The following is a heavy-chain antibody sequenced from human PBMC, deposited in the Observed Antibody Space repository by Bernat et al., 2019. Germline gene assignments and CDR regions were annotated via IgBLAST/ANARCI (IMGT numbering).Heavy chain of an antibody. CDR3: ARPPGPGTDY. D-gene: IGHD1-1*01. Sequence: EVQLVESGGGLVKPGGSLRLSCEASGFTFSSYTMNWVRQAPGKGLEWVSSISSGSGYRYYADSLKGRFTISRDNAKNSLYLQMNSLRAEDTAVYYCARPPGPGTDYWGQGTLVTVSS. V-gene: IGHV3-21*01. J-gene: IGHJ4*02. CDR2: ISSGSGYR. CDR1: GFTFSSYT.